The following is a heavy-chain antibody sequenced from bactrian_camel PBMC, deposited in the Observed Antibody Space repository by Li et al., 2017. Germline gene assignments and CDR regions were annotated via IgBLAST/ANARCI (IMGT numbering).Heavy chain of an antibody. J-gene: IGHJ4*01. V-gene: IGHV3S40*01. D-gene: IGHD2*01. Sequence: DVQLVESGGGAVETGGSLRLSCAASGFVFRSHVMTWVRQAPGKGLEWVSLISSGGSTLYADSVKGRFTISRDNAKNTVNLVMNSLKPEDTAMYYCAANFGPYCSGPYLARRANFLGQGTQVTVS. CDR1: GFVFRSHV. CDR2: LISSGGST.